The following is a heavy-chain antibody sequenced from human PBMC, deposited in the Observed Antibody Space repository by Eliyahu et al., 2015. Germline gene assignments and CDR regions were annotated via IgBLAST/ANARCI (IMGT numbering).Heavy chain of an antibody. CDR2: ISGSGSVV. CDR3: ARGLRGYSMAFEF. Sequence: QVLLVESGGASVAPGESLRLSCAASGXFXFSDYYMTWVRQAPGKGLGWVAYISGSGSVVYYAESVRGRFTISRDNSAKTLHLQMSRLTSDDTAVYFCARGLRGYSMAFEFWGQGDKVTVS. J-gene: IGHJ4*02. D-gene: IGHD2-2*03. V-gene: IGHV3-11*01. CDR1: GXFXFSDYY.